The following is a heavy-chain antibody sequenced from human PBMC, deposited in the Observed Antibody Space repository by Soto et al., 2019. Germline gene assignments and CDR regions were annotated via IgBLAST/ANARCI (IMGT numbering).Heavy chain of an antibody. Sequence: EVQLVESGGGLVQPGGSLRLSCAASGFTFSSYSMNWVRQAPGKGLEWVSYISSSSSPIYYADSVKGRFTISRDNAKNALYLQMNSLGDEDTAVYYCARPEYSSSSYGMDVWGQGTTVTVSS. CDR3: ARPEYSSSSYGMDV. J-gene: IGHJ6*02. CDR2: ISSSSSPI. D-gene: IGHD6-6*01. V-gene: IGHV3-48*02. CDR1: GFTFSSYS.